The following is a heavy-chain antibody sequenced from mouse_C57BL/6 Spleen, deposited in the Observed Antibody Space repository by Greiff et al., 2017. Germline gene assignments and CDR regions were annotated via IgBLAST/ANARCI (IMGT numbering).Heavy chain of an antibody. CDR1: GYTFTSYW. J-gene: IGHJ1*03. Sequence: VQLQQPGAELVRPGSSVKLSCKASGYTFTSYWMHWVKQRPIQGLEWIGNIDPSDSETHYNQKFKDKATLTVDKSSSTAYMQLSSLTSEDSAVYDCARGNGSSDGYFDVWGTGTTVTVSS. D-gene: IGHD1-1*01. CDR3: ARGNGSSDGYFDV. V-gene: IGHV1-52*01. CDR2: IDPSDSET.